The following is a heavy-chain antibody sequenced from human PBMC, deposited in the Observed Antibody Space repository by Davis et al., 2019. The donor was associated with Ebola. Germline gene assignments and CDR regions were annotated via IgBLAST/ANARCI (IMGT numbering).Heavy chain of an antibody. CDR1: GGSFSGYY. D-gene: IGHD2-15*01. J-gene: IGHJ4*02. V-gene: IGHV4-34*01. CDR2: INLSGST. Sequence: GSLRLSCAVYGGSFSGYYWSWIRQPPGKGLEWIGEINLSGSTNYNPSLKSRVTISVDTSKNQFSLKLSSVTAADTAVYYCARRVVVAATRIDYWGQGTLVTVSS. CDR3: ARRVVVAATRIDY.